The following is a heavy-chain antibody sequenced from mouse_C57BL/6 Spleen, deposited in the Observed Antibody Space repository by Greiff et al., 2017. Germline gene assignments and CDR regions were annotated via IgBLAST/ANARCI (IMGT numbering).Heavy chain of an antibody. CDR2: IDPSDSYT. D-gene: IGHD2-5*01. V-gene: IGHV1-50*01. CDR3: AYDSNSAWFAY. J-gene: IGHJ3*01. CDR1: GYTFTSYW. Sequence: QVQLQQPGAELVKPGASVKLSCKASGYTFTSYWMQWVKQRPGQGLEWIGEIDPSDSYTNYNQKFKGKATLTVDTSSSTAYMQLSSLTSEDSAVYYCAYDSNSAWFAYWGQGTLVTVSA.